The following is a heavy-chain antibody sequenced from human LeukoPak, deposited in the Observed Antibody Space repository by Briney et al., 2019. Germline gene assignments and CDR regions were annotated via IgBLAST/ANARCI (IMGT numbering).Heavy chain of an antibody. CDR2: IKSKTAGGTT. J-gene: IGHJ4*02. Sequence: GGSLRPSCAASGLSVSDAWMSWVRQAPGKGLEWVGRIKSKTAGGTTDYVASVKGRFTISRDDSKNTLYLQMNSLSTEDTAVYYCTGPPDWGQGTLVTVSS. CDR1: GLSVSDAW. CDR3: TGPPD. V-gene: IGHV3-15*01.